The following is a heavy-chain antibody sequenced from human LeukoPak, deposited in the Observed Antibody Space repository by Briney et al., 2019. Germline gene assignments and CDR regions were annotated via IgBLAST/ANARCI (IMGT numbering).Heavy chain of an antibody. CDR1: GGSFSGYY. CDR3: ARAGYSSGWYWFDP. CDR2: TNHSGST. D-gene: IGHD6-19*01. Sequence: SETLSLTCAVYGGSFSGYYWSWIRQPPGKGLEWIGETNHSGSTNYNPSLKSRVTISVDTSKNQFSLKLSSVTAADTAAYYCARAGYSSGWYWFDPWGQGTLVTVSS. V-gene: IGHV4-34*01. J-gene: IGHJ5*02.